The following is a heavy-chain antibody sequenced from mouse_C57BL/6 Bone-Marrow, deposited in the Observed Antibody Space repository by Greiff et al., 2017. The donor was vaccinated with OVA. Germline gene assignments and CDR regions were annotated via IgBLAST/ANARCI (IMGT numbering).Heavy chain of an antibody. CDR2: ISYDGSN. CDR1: GYSITSGYY. D-gene: IGHD2-3*01. CDR3: ARDPYYDGHTGGYAMDY. J-gene: IGHJ4*01. Sequence: DVKLVESGPGLVKPSQSLSLTCSVTGYSITSGYYWNWIRQFPGNKLEWMGYISYDGSNNYNPSLKNRISITRDTSTNQFFLKLNSVTTEDTATYYCARDPYYDGHTGGYAMDYWGQGTSVTVSS. V-gene: IGHV3-6*01.